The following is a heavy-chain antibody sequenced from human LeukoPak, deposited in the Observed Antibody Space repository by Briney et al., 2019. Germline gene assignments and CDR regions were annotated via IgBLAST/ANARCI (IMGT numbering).Heavy chain of an antibody. D-gene: IGHD6-19*01. CDR1: GGSFSGYY. CDR3: ARGRLKQWLVRYADYYYGMDV. Sequence: KPSETLSLTCAVYGGSFSGYYWSWIRQPPGKGLEWIGEISHSGSTNYNPSLKGRVTISVDTSKNQFSLKLSSVTAADTAVYYCARGRLKQWLVRYADYYYGMDVWGQGTTVTVSS. CDR2: ISHSGST. V-gene: IGHV4-34*01. J-gene: IGHJ6*02.